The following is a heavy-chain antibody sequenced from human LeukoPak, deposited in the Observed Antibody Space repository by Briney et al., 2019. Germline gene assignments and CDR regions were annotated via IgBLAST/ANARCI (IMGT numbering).Heavy chain of an antibody. J-gene: IGHJ4*02. V-gene: IGHV3-53*01. CDR2: IFSST. D-gene: IGHD3-3*01. CDR3: ARDRGVLTIDY. CDR1: GFTVSSNS. Sequence: GGSLRLSCTVSGFTVSSNSMSWVRQAPGKGLEWVSFIFSSTHYSDSVKGRFTISRDNSKNTLYLQMNSLRAEDTAVYYCARDRGVLTIDYWGQGTLVTVSS.